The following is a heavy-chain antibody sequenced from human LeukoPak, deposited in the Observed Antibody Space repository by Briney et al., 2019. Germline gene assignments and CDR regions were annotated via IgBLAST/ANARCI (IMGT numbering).Heavy chain of an antibody. CDR2: ITSSGGTI. CDR3: AREVMGVAVTGTIDY. D-gene: IGHD6-19*01. CDR1: GFTFSDYY. Sequence: GGSLRPSCAASGFTFSDYYMSWIRQAPGKGLEWVSYITSSGGTIYYADSVKGRFTISRDNAKSSLYLQMNSLSADDTAVYYCAREVMGVAVTGTIDYWGQGTLVTVSS. V-gene: IGHV3-11*01. J-gene: IGHJ4*02.